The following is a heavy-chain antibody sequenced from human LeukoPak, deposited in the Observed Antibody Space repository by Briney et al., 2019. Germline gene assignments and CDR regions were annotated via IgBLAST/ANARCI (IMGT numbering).Heavy chain of an antibody. V-gene: IGHV3-23*01. J-gene: IGHJ4*02. Sequence: PGGSLRLSCTASGFTFSSYAMSWVRQAPGKGLEWVSGISGSGYRYYADSVKGRFTISRDNSKNTLFLQMNCLRAEDTAVYYCAKHRGGYNYGDFDYWGQGTLVTVSS. CDR3: AKHRGGYNYGDFDY. D-gene: IGHD5-18*01. CDR1: GFTFSSYA. CDR2: ISGSGYR.